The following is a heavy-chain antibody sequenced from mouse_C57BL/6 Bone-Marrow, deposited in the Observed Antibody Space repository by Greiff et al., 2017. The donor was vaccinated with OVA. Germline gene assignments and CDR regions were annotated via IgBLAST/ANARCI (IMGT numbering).Heavy chain of an antibody. D-gene: IGHD2-2*01. CDR3: FIYYGYVCV. CDR1: GYAFSSSW. V-gene: IGHV1-82*01. CDR2: IYPGDGDT. J-gene: IGHJ1*03. Sequence: QVQLQQSGPELVKPGASVKISCKASGYAFSSSWMNWVKQRPGKGLEWIGRIYPGDGDTNYNGKFKGKATLTADKSSSTAYMQLSSLTSEDSAVYFCFIYYGYVCVWGTGTTVTVSS.